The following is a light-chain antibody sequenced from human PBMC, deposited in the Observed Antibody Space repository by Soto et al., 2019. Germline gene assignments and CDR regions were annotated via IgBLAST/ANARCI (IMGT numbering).Light chain of an antibody. Sequence: SALTQPSSLSVSPGQSITISFTGTSSDVGGYNYVSWYQQHPGKAPKLMIYEVSNRPSGVSNRFSGSKSGNTASLTISGLQAEDEADYYCSSYTSSSTQVFGTGTKVTVL. CDR3: SSYTSSSTQV. CDR2: EVS. CDR1: SSDVGGYNY. V-gene: IGLV2-14*01. J-gene: IGLJ1*01.